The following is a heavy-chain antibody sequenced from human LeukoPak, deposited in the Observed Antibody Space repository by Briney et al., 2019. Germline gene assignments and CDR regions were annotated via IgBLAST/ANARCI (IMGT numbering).Heavy chain of an antibody. CDR2: INPNSGGT. J-gene: IGHJ4*02. CDR3: ARELGYCSSTSCHADY. Sequence: GASVKVSCKASGYTFTGYYMRWVRQAPGQGLEWMGWINPNSGGTNHAQKLQGRVTMTRDTSISTAYMELSRLRSDDTAVYYCARELGYCSSTSCHADYWGQGTLVTVSS. V-gene: IGHV1-2*02. D-gene: IGHD2-2*01. CDR1: GYTFTGYY.